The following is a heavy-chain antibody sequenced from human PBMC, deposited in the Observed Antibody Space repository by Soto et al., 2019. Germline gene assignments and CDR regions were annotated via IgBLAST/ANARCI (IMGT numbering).Heavy chain of an antibody. Sequence: SETLSLTCTVSGGSISGYYWSWVRQPAGKGLEWVGRIYSDGTTNYSPSLKSRVTMSLDTSKDQFSLHLNSVTAADTAVYYCSRVGCSNSKCYTRGMDVWGQGTTVTVYS. CDR1: GGSISGYY. J-gene: IGHJ6*02. V-gene: IGHV4-4*07. CDR3: SRVGCSNSKCYTRGMDV. D-gene: IGHD2-2*01. CDR2: IYSDGTT.